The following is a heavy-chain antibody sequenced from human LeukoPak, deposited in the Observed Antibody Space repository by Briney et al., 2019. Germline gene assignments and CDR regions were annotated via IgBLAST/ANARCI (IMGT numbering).Heavy chain of an antibody. CDR1: GGSFSGYY. CDR2: IYYSGST. CDR3: ARDIGPPGNTYYYDSRTPADY. D-gene: IGHD3-22*01. Sequence: SETLSLTCAVYGGSFSGYYWGWIRQPPGKGLEWIGSIYYSGSTYYNPSLKSRVTISVDTSKNQFSLKLSSVTAADTAVYYCARDIGPPGNTYYYDSRTPADYWGQGTLVTVSS. V-gene: IGHV4-34*01. J-gene: IGHJ4*02.